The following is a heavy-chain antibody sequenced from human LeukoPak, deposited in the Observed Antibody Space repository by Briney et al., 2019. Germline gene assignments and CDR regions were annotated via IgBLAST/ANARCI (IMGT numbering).Heavy chain of an antibody. CDR1: GGSISSGDYY. J-gene: IGHJ5*02. D-gene: IGHD3-10*01. V-gene: IGHV4-39*07. Sequence: ASETLSLTCTVSGGSISSGDYYWSWIRQPPGKGLEWIGEINHSGSTNYNPSLKSRVTISVDTSKNQFSLKLSSVTAADTAVYYCASVWFGEKRGWFDPWGQGTLVTVSS. CDR3: ASVWFGEKRGWFDP. CDR2: INHSGST.